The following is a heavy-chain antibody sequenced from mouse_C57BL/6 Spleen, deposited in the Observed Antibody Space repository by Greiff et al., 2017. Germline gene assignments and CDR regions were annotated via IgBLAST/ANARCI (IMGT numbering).Heavy chain of an antibody. CDR2: IYPRSGNT. V-gene: IGHV1-81*01. Sequence: QVQLQQSGAELARPGASVKLSCKASGYTFTSYGISWVKQRTGQGLEWIGEIYPRSGNTYYNEKFKGKATLTADKSSSTAYMELRSLTSEDSAVYVCARGGGDSSGYNAMDYWGQGTSVTVSS. J-gene: IGHJ4*01. CDR1: GYTFTSYG. CDR3: ARGGGDSSGYNAMDY. D-gene: IGHD3-2*02.